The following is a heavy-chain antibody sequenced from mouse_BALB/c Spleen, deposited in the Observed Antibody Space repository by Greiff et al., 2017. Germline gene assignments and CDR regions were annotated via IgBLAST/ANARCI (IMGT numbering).Heavy chain of an antibody. V-gene: IGHV5-17*02. CDR2: ISSGSSTI. D-gene: IGHD2-2*01. CDR1: GFTFSSFG. J-gene: IGHJ2*01. CDR3: ARVAYGSDGFDY. Sequence: DVKLVESGGGLVQPGGSRKLSCAASGFTFSSFGMHWVRQAPEKGLEWVAYISSGSSTIYYADTVKGRFTISRDNPKNTLFLQMTSLRSEDTAMYYCARVAYGSDGFDYWGQGTTLTVSS.